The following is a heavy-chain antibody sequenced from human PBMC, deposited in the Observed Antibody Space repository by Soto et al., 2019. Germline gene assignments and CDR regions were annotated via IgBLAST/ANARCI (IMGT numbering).Heavy chain of an antibody. V-gene: IGHV3-30*18. D-gene: IGHD6-25*01. CDR2: ISYDGSNK. CDR1: GFTFSSYG. J-gene: IGHJ5*02. CDR3: AKDSHSSAEP. Sequence: QVQLVESGGGVVQPGRSLRLSCAASGFTFSSYGMHWVRQAPGKGLEWVAVISYDGSNKYYADSVKGRFTISRDNSKNTLYLQMNSLRAEDTAVYYCAKDSHSSAEPWGQGTLVTVSS.